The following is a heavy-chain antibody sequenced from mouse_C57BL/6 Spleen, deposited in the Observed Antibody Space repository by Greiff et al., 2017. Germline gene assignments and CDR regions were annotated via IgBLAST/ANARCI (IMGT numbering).Heavy chain of an antibody. CDR3: ARSHYDSSWFAY. CDR2: IDPTDSYT. Sequence: QVQLQQPGAELVMPGASVKLSCKASGYTFTSYWMHWVKQRPGQGLEWIGEIDPTDSYTNYNQQFKGKSTLTVDNSSSTAYMQLSSLTSEDSAVYYCARSHYDSSWFAYWGQGTLVTVSA. CDR1: GYTFTSYW. J-gene: IGHJ3*01. V-gene: IGHV1-69*01. D-gene: IGHD2-4*01.